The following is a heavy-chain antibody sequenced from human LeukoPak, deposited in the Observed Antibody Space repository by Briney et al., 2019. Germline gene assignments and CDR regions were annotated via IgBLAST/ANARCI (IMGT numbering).Heavy chain of an antibody. Sequence: PGGSLRLSCAASGFTLSSYAMSWVRQAPGKGLEWVSAISGSGGSTYYADSVKGRFTISRDNSKNTLYLQMNSLRAEDTAVYYCARDSGGWLRPLGYYYGMDVWGQGTTVTVSS. CDR3: ARDSGGWLRPLGYYYGMDV. V-gene: IGHV3-23*01. CDR2: ISGSGGST. D-gene: IGHD5-12*01. CDR1: GFTLSSYA. J-gene: IGHJ6*02.